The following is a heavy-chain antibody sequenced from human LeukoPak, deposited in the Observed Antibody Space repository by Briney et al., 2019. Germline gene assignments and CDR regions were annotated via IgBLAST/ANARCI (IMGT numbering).Heavy chain of an antibody. CDR2: SFDGGNS. J-gene: IGHJ6*03. V-gene: IGHV4-39*01. CDR3: ATTSGYRNYYYYYIDV. D-gene: IGHD3-22*01. Sequence: SETLSLTCTVSGVSIGNTVYYWGWIRQAPGKGLEWIGTSFDGGNSYYNPSLKSRVTMSVDGSKNQFSLTLASVTAAGTAVYYCATTSGYRNYYYYYIDVWGKGTTVTVSS. CDR1: GVSIGNTVYY.